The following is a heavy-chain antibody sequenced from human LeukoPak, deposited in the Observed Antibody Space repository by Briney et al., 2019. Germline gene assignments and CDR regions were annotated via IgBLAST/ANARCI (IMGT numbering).Heavy chain of an antibody. V-gene: IGHV4-59*12. J-gene: IGHJ6*02. CDR2: IYYSGST. CDR1: GGSISSYY. CDR3: ARGSAGHSSSWSNYYGMDV. D-gene: IGHD6-13*01. Sequence: SETLSLTCTVSGGSISSYYWSWIRQPPGKGLEWIGYIYYSGSTNYNPSLKSRVTISVDTSKNQFSLKLSSVTAADTAVYYCARGSAGHSSSWSNYYGMDVWGQGTTVTVSS.